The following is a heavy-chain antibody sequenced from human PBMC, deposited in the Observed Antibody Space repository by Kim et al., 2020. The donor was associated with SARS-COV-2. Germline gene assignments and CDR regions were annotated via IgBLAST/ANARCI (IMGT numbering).Heavy chain of an antibody. D-gene: IGHD5-12*01. CDR2: INHSGST. CDR1: GGSFSGYY. CDR3: ASLRSRVATPSTVDY. Sequence: SETLSLTCAVYGGSFSGYYWSWIRQPPGKGLEWIGEINHSGSTNYNPSLKSRVTISVDTSKNQFSLKLSSVTAADTAVYYCASLRSRVATPSTVDYWGQGTLVTVSS. J-gene: IGHJ4*02. V-gene: IGHV4-34*01.